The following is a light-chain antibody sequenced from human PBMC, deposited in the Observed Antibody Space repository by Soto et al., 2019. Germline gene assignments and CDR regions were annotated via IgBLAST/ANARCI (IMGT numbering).Light chain of an antibody. V-gene: IGKV1-12*01. J-gene: IGKJ4*01. CDR3: QQADSFPLT. CDR2: NSY. CDR1: QGLSGW. Sequence: DIQMTQSPSSVSASVGDRINITCRASQGLSGWLAWYQQKPGKAPRLLIYNSYNLQSGVPSRFSGSGYRTDFTLTISSLQPEDFATYYCQQADSFPLTFGGGTRVEIK.